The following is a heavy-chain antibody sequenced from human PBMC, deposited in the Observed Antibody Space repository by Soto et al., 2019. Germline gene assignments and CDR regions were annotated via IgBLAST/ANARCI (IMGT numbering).Heavy chain of an antibody. V-gene: IGHV4-39*01. J-gene: IGHJ4*02. CDR1: GGSISSSSYY. CDR3: ARSYYYGSESPDY. CDR2: IYYSGST. Sequence: SETLSLTCTVSGGSISSSSYYWGWIRQPPGKGLEWIGSIYYSGSTYYNPSLKSRVTISVDTSKNQFSLKLSSVTAADTAVYYCARSYYYGSESPDYWGQGTLVTVSS. D-gene: IGHD3-10*01.